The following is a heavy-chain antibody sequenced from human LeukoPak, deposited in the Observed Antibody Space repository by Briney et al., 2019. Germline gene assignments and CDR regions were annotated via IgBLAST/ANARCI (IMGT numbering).Heavy chain of an antibody. Sequence: GGSLRLSCAASGFTFSSYAMSWVRQAPGKGLEWVSAISGSGGSTYYADSVKGRFTISRDNSKNTLYLQMNSLRAEDTAVYYCAKGFLAVAGIDDAFDIWGQGTMVTVSS. CDR3: AKGFLAVAGIDDAFDI. CDR1: GFTFSSYA. J-gene: IGHJ3*02. CDR2: ISGSGGST. V-gene: IGHV3-23*01. D-gene: IGHD6-19*01.